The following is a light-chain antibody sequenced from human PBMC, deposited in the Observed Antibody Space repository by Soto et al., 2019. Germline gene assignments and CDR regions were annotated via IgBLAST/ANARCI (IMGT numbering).Light chain of an antibody. CDR1: HSVSTY. CDR3: QQHTNRPLT. Sequence: ETVLTQSPATLSLSPGEGATLSCRASHSVSTYLAWYQQKPGQTPRLLIYDASTRATGIPARFSGSGSGTDFTLNISSLEPEDFAVYYCQQHTNRPLTFGGGTKVDIK. V-gene: IGKV3-11*01. J-gene: IGKJ4*01. CDR2: DAS.